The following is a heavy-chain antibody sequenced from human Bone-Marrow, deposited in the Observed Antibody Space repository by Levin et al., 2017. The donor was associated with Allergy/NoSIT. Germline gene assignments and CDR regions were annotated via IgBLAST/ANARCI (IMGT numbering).Heavy chain of an antibody. CDR1: GFMFGEYV. CDR3: SRNPSYFEN. V-gene: IGHV3-49*03. Sequence: GGSLRLSCTASGFMFGEYVMTWFRQAPGKGLEWVGFIRNKDYGATTEYAASVKGRFTISRDDSKSIVYLQMDRLKTEDTAIYYCSRNPSYFENWGQGTLVTVSS. J-gene: IGHJ4*02. CDR2: IRNKDYGATT.